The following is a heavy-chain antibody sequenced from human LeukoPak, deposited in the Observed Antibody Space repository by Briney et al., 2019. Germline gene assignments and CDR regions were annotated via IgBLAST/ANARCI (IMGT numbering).Heavy chain of an antibody. Sequence: GGSLRLSCAASGCSFSSYWMHWVRQAPRTGLVWLSRINSDGSRTSYALSLEGRFTIYSNNAKNTLYLQMDSLRAEGTAVYYCARDRVPSRDTNWFDPWVQGTLVTVSS. D-gene: IGHD5-18*01. J-gene: IGHJ5*02. CDR1: GCSFSSYW. CDR3: ARDRVPSRDTNWFDP. V-gene: IGHV3-74*01. CDR2: INSDGSRT.